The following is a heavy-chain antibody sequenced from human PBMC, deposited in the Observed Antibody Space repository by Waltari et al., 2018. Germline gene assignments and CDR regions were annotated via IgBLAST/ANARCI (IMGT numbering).Heavy chain of an antibody. CDR2: IYYSGST. J-gene: IGHJ4*02. CDR3: ASIASPGIAVAGTGY. Sequence: QLQLQESGPGLVKPSETLSLTCTVSGGSISSSSYYWGWIRQPPGKGLEWIGSIYYSGSTYYNPSLKGRVTISVDTSKNQFSLKLSSVTAADTAVYYCASIASPGIAVAGTGYWGQGTLVTVSS. D-gene: IGHD6-19*01. V-gene: IGHV4-39*07. CDR1: GGSISSSSYY.